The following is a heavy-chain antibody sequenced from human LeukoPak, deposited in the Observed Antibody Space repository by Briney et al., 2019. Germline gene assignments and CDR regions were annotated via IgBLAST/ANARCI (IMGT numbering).Heavy chain of an antibody. CDR2: ISGDGGST. V-gene: IGHV3-43*02. CDR3: AKDLLEPYAGSSWGGVDY. D-gene: IGHD6-13*01. J-gene: IGHJ4*02. CDR1: GFTFDDYA. Sequence: GGSLRLSCAASGFTFDDYAMHWVRQAPGKGLEWVSLISGDGGSTYYADSVKGRFTICRDNSKKSLYLQMNSLRTEDTALYYCAKDLLEPYAGSSWGGVDYWGQGTLVTVSS.